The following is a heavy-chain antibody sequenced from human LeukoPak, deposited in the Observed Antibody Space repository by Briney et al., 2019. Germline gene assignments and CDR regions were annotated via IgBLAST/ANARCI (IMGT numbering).Heavy chain of an antibody. CDR1: GYTFTGYY. CDR2: INPNSGGT. J-gene: IGHJ4*02. CDR3: ARASVSGIAAAGLDY. D-gene: IGHD6-13*01. V-gene: IGHV1-2*02. Sequence: GASVKVSCKASGYTFTGYYMHWVRQAPGQGPEWMGWINPNSGGTNYAQKFQGRVTMTRDTSISTAYMELSRLRSDDTAVYYCARASVSGIAAAGLDYWGQGTLVTVSP.